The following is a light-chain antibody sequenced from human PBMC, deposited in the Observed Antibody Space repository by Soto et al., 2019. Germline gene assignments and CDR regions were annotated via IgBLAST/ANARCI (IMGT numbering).Light chain of an antibody. CDR1: SSDVGGYNY. CDR2: EVS. CDR3: SSYTSSSTLV. J-gene: IGLJ2*01. Sequence: QSALTQPASVSGSHGQSITISCTGTSSDVGGYNYVSWYQQHPGKAPKVVIYEVSNRPSWISNRFSGSKSGNTASLTISGLQAEDEADCYCSSYTSSSTLVFGGGTKVTVL. V-gene: IGLV2-14*01.